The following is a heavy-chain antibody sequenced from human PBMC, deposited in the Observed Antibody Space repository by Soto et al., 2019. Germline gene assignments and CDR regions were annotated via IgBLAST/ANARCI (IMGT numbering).Heavy chain of an antibody. D-gene: IGHD3-22*01. CDR1: GYTFTSYD. V-gene: IGHV1-8*01. J-gene: IGHJ6*02. CDR2: MNPNSGNT. CDR3: ARISRVVISTYYYYGMDV. Sequence: QVQLVQSGAEVKKPGASVKVSCKASGYTFTSYDINWVRQATGQGLEWMGWMNPNSGNTGYAQKFQGRVTMTRNTSISTAYMELSSLRSEDTAVYYCARISRVVISTYYYYGMDVWGHGTTVTVSS.